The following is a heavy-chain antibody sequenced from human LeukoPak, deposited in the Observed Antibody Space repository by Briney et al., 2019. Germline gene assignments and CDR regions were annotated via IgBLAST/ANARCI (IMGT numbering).Heavy chain of an antibody. V-gene: IGHV3-21*01. D-gene: IGHD5-18*01. J-gene: IGHJ4*02. CDR3: ARDLRGYSYGPNFDY. CDR1: GFTFSSYW. CDR2: ISSSSSYI. Sequence: GGSLRLSCAASGFTFSSYWMSWVRQAPGKGLEWVSSISSSSSYIYYADSVKGRFTISRDNAKNSLYLQMNSLRAEDTAVYYCARDLRGYSYGPNFDYWGQGTLVTVSS.